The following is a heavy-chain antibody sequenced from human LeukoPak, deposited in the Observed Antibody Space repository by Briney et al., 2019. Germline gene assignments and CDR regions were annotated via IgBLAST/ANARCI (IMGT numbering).Heavy chain of an antibody. J-gene: IGHJ3*02. V-gene: IGHV3-74*01. CDR1: GFTFSSYW. Sequence: GGSLRLSCAASGFTFSSYWMHWVRQAPGKGLVWVSRVNSDGSSTNYADSVKGRFTISRDNTKNTLYLQMNSLRAEDTAVYYCVRDRVPDADDAFDIWGQGTLVTVSS. CDR2: VNSDGSST. D-gene: IGHD2-8*01. CDR3: VRDRVPDADDAFDI.